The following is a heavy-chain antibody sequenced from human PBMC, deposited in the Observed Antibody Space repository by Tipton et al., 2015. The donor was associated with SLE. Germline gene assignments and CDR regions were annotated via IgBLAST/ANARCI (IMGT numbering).Heavy chain of an antibody. CDR1: GFTFSSFA. CDR3: ARDTYYAFDY. Sequence: SLRLSCVSSGFTFSSFAMHWVRQAPGKGLEYVSAISSKGTTYYANSVKGRFTISRDNSKNTLYLQMGSLRAEDMAVYYCARDTYYAFDYWGQGRLVTVSS. D-gene: IGHD3-10*01. V-gene: IGHV3-64*01. J-gene: IGHJ4*02. CDR2: ISSKGTT.